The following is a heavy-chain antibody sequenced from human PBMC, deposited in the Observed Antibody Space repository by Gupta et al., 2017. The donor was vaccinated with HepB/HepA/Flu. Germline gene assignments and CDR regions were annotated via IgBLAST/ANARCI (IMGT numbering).Heavy chain of an antibody. CDR3: ARGKPMVRGDGYYYMDV. J-gene: IGHJ6*03. Sequence: QVQLQPWGAGLFKHSETLSLTCAVYGGVFSGYYWLWIRLPTGKGLEWIGEIKHSGSNNYNPSLKSRVIISVDTSKNQFSLKLSSVTAADTAVYYCARGKPMVRGDGYYYMDVWGKGSTVTVSS. D-gene: IGHD3-10*01. CDR1: GGVFSGYY. V-gene: IGHV4-34*01. CDR2: IKHSGSN.